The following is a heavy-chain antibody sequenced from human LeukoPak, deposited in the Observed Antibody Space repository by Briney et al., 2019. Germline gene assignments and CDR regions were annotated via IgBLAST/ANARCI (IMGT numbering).Heavy chain of an antibody. CDR1: GFTFSSYA. D-gene: IGHD3-10*01. CDR3: ARDLRLDSGSFYRSPYFYYGMDV. Sequence: GGSLRLSCAASGFTFSSYAMHWVRQAPGKGLGWVAVILYDGSNKHSADSVKGRFTISRDNSKNTLYLQMNSLRTEDTAVYYCARDLRLDSGSFYRSPYFYYGMDVWGQGTPVTVSS. J-gene: IGHJ6*02. CDR2: ILYDGSNK. V-gene: IGHV3-30*04.